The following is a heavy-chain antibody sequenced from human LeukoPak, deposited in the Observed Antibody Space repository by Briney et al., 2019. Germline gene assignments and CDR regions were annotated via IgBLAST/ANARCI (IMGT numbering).Heavy chain of an antibody. CDR2: MIPKNGAT. V-gene: IGHV1-2*02. J-gene: IGHJ4*02. CDR3: ARDLRSGGDTYGQDS. Sequence: ASVRVSCKASGYTFSDYFIHWVRQAPGPGLEWMGWMIPKNGATNYAQRFRDTVTVTRDTSTAYMDLSRLTSDDTAVYYCARDLRSGGDTYGQDSWGQGTLVTVSS. CDR1: GYTFSDYF. D-gene: IGHD5-18*01.